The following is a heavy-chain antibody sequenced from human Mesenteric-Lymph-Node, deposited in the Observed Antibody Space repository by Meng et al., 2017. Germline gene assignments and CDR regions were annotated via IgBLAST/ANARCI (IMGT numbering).Heavy chain of an antibody. D-gene: IGHD1-1*01. CDR2: VHHRGDT. V-gene: IGHV4-4*02. J-gene: IGHJ4*02. CDR3: GRDQGRQLINH. Sequence: QVQLQGSGPGLVKPSGTLSLTCTVSGDSISSDIWWSWVRQPPGKGLEWIGEVHHRGDTNYNPSLKSRVVISVDRSKNQFSLNLSSVTAADTAVYYCGRDQGRQLINHWGQGTLVTVSS. CDR1: GDSISSDIW.